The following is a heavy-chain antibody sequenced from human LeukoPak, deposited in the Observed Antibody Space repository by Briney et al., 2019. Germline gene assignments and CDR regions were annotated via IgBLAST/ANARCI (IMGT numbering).Heavy chain of an antibody. J-gene: IGHJ5*02. D-gene: IGHD6-6*01. CDR2: INHSGST. CDR3: ARRRSAAAQLVRCNWFDP. Sequence: SETLSLTCAVYGGSFSGYYWSWIRQPPGKGLEWIGEINHSGSTNYNPSLKSRVTISVDTSKNQFSLKLSSVTAADTAVYYCARRRSAAAQLVRCNWFDPWGQGTLVTVSS. V-gene: IGHV4-34*01. CDR1: GGSFSGYY.